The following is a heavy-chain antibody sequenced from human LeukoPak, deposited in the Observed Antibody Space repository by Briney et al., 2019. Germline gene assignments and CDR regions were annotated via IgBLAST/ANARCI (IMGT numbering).Heavy chain of an antibody. CDR3: ARRTPLPGLWSTCNWFDP. CDR2: MNPNSGNT. Sequence: GASVKVSCKASGYTFTSYDINWVRQATGQGLEWMGWMNPNSGNTGYAQKFQGRVTMTRNTSISTAYMELSSLRSEDTAVYYCARRTPLPGLWSTCNWFDPWGQGTLVTVSS. J-gene: IGHJ5*02. CDR1: GYTFTSYD. D-gene: IGHD5-18*01. V-gene: IGHV1-8*01.